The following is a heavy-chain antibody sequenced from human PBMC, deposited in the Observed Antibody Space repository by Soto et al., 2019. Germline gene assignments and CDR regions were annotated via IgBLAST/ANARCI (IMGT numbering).Heavy chain of an antibody. J-gene: IGHJ6*02. CDR3: ARDEGYYYDSSGPYYYGMDV. V-gene: IGHV1-2*04. CDR1: GYTFTGYY. CDR2: INPNSGGT. D-gene: IGHD3-22*01. Sequence: ASVKVSCKASGYTFTGYYMHWVRQAPGQGXEWMGWINPNSGGTNYAQKFQGWVTMTRDTSISTAYMELSRLRSDDTAVYYCARDEGYYYDSSGPYYYGMDVWGQGTTVTVSS.